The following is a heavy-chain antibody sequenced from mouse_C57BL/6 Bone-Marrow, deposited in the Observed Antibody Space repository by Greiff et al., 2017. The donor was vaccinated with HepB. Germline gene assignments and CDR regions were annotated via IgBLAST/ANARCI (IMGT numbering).Heavy chain of an antibody. CDR2: IDPSDSYT. J-gene: IGHJ2*01. CDR1: GYTFTSYW. D-gene: IGHD2-4*01. V-gene: IGHV1-50*01. Sequence: QVQLQQPGAELVKPGASVKLSCKASGYTFTSYWMQWVKQRPGQGLEWIGEIDPSDSYTNYNQKFKGKATLTVDTSSSTAYMQLSSLTSEDSAVYYCARYDYDVGDDYWGQGTTLTVSS. CDR3: ARYDYDVGDDY.